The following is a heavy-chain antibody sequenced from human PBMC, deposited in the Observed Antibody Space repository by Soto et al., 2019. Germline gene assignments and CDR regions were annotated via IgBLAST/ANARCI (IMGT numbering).Heavy chain of an antibody. Sequence: ASVKVSCKASGYTFTTYGISWVRQAPGQGLEWMGWISAHNGNTKYAQKLQGRVTMTTDTSTSTAYMELTSLRSDDTAVYYCARVYSGTYANYYPDYWGQ. J-gene: IGHJ4*02. CDR2: ISAHNGNT. D-gene: IGHD3-10*01. CDR3: ARVYSGTYANYYPDY. CDR1: GYTFTTYG. V-gene: IGHV1-18*01.